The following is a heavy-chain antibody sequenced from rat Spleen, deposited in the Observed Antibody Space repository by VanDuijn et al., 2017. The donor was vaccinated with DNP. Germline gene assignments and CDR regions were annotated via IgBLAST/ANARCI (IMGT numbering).Heavy chain of an antibody. CDR3: ARVNNLLGWHFDF. CDR1: RFTFNNYW. Sequence: EVQLVESGGDLVQPGRSLKLSCVASRFTFNNYWMTWIRQVPGKGLDWVATITSSGGNTYYPDSVKGRCTISRDNAKNTLYLQMNSLRSEDTATYYCARVNNLLGWHFDFWGPGTMVTVSS. V-gene: IGHV5-31*01. J-gene: IGHJ1*01. D-gene: IGHD1-10*01. CDR2: ITSSGGNT.